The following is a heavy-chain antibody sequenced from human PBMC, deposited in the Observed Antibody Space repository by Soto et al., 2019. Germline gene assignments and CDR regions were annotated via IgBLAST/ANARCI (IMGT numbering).Heavy chain of an antibody. CDR1: GYTFISYA. CDR2: INAGNGNT. J-gene: IGHJ3*02. Sequence: ASVKVSCKASGYTFISYAMHWVRQAPGQRLEWMGWINAGNGNTKYSQKFQGRVTITRDTSASTAYMELSSLRSEDTAVYYCARGGVGATDAFDIWGQGTMVTVSS. V-gene: IGHV1-3*01. D-gene: IGHD1-26*01. CDR3: ARGGVGATDAFDI.